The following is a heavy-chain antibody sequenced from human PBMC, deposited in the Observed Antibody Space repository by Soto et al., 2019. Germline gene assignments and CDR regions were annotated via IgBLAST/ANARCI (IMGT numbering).Heavy chain of an antibody. Sequence: EVQLLESGGGLVQPGGSLRLSCAASGLNFRNYAMSWDRQAPGKGLEWVSSIHGRGGGTYYADSVKGRFTVSRDDSKETLYLQLCSLRVDDTAVYYCGKDAVAQNGVWDWFDPWGQGAPVTVSS. J-gene: IGHJ5*02. D-gene: IGHD3-16*01. CDR1: GLNFRNYA. CDR2: IHGRGGGT. CDR3: GKDAVAQNGVWDWFDP. V-gene: IGHV3-23*01.